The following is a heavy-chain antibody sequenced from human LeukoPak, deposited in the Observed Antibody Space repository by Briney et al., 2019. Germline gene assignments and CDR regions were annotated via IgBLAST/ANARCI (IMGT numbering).Heavy chain of an antibody. V-gene: IGHV4-61*01. J-gene: IGHJ5*02. Sequence: SSETLSLTCTVSGGSVGSGTFYWSWLRQPPGKGLEGIGEIYYSGTTNYNPSLKRRVTISVDMSTNQLPLKLISVTAADTAVYYCARERAYYYESSGYREIYNWFNGWGQGTLVTVPS. CDR3: ARERAYYYESSGYREIYNWFNG. D-gene: IGHD3-22*01. CDR1: GGSVGSGTFY. CDR2: IYYSGTT.